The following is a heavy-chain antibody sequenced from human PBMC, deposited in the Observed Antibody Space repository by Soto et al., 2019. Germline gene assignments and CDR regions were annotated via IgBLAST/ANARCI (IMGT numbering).Heavy chain of an antibody. J-gene: IGHJ4*02. V-gene: IGHV4-4*02. CDR3: ARDFKEHNDACAFDN. Sequence: QVQLQESGPRLVMPSGTLSLTCAVSGASIKSADWWNWVRQSPGKGLEWIGEISHSGATIYNPSLKSRATLSVDDPKNHFSLKLTSVTAADAAVYYCARDFKEHNDACAFDNWGPGTLVTVSS. CDR2: ISHSGAT. D-gene: IGHD1-1*01. CDR1: GASIKSADW.